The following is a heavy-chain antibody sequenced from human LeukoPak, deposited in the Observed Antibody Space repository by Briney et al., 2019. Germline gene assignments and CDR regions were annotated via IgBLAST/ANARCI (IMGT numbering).Heavy chain of an antibody. Sequence: SETLSLTCTVSGGSISSYCWSWIRQPPGKGLEWIGYMSYSGSSKYNPSLKSRVTISVDASTNQFSLKLSSVTAADTAVYYCARDGYSDSSGYDYPPSVWGQGTLVTVSS. V-gene: IGHV4-59*01. CDR3: ARDGYSDSSGYDYPPSV. D-gene: IGHD3-22*01. CDR2: MSYSGSS. J-gene: IGHJ4*02. CDR1: GGSISSYC.